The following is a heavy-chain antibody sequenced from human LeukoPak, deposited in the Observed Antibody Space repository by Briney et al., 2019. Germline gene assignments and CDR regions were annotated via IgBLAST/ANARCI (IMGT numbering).Heavy chain of an antibody. CDR1: GFTFSSYA. V-gene: IGHV3-23*01. CDR2: ISGSGGST. Sequence: GGSLRLSCAASGFTFSSYAMSWVRQAPGKRLEWVSAISGSGGSTYYADSVKGRFTISRDNSKSTPYLQMNSLRAEDAAVYYCAKEDFWSGPDLLYLGYWGQGTLVTVSS. CDR3: AKEDFWSGPDLLYLGY. J-gene: IGHJ4*02. D-gene: IGHD3-3*01.